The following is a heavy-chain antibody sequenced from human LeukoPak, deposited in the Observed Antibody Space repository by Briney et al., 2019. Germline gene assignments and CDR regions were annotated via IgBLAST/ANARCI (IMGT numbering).Heavy chain of an antibody. CDR1: GFTFTNYA. Sequence: GGPLRLSCAASGFTFTNYAMSWVRQAPGKRLEWVSAIVGGGGTTFYADSVKGRFTIYRDNAKNSLYLQMNSLRAEDTAVYYCARDLGGSSSWPKEGDFDIWGQGTMVTVSS. CDR2: IVGGGGTT. V-gene: IGHV3-23*01. D-gene: IGHD6-13*01. CDR3: ARDLGGSSSWPKEGDFDI. J-gene: IGHJ3*02.